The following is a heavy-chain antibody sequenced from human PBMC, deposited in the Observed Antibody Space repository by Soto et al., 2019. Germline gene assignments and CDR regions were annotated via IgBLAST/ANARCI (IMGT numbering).Heavy chain of an antibody. CDR1: GGSISKFY. D-gene: IGHD2-2*01. V-gene: IGHV4-59*12. J-gene: IGHJ6*02. CDR3: ASGGYCTTTRCSSYFYGMDV. Sequence: QVQLQESGPGLVKPSETLSLTCNVSGGSISKFYWSWIRQPPGKGLERIGYIYHSGATKYNPSLKCRVTVSVDTSKNSFSLRLTSVTAADTAIYYCASGGYCTTTRCSSYFYGMDVWGRGTTVTVSS. CDR2: IYHSGAT.